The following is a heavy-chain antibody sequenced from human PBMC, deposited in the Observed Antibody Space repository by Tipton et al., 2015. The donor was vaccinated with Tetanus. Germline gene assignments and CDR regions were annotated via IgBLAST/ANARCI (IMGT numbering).Heavy chain of an antibody. CDR3: ARHSVGRPAAFDI. Sequence: QLVQSGAEVKKPGESLRISCKGSGYSFTSYWISWVRQMPGKGLEWMGRIDPSDSYTNYSPSFQAPVPISADKSISTAYLQWSSLRASAPALYYCARHSVGRPAAFDIWGQGTMVTVSS. D-gene: IGHD1-26*01. CDR1: GYSFTSYW. CDR2: IDPSDSYT. J-gene: IGHJ3*02. V-gene: IGHV5-10-1*01.